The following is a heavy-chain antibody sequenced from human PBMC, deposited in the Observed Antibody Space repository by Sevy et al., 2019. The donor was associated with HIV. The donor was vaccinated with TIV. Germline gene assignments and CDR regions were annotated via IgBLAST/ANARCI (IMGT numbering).Heavy chain of an antibody. CDR3: ARDGGSYCSGGSCYYYYGMDV. J-gene: IGHJ6*02. V-gene: IGHV3-7*01. Sequence: GGSLRLSCAASGFTFSSYWMSWVRQAPGKGLEWVANIKQDGSEKYYVDSVKGRFTISRDNAKNSLYLQMNSLRAEDTAVCYCARDGGSYCSGGSCYYYYGMDVWGQGTTVTVSS. D-gene: IGHD2-15*01. CDR1: GFTFSSYW. CDR2: IKQDGSEK.